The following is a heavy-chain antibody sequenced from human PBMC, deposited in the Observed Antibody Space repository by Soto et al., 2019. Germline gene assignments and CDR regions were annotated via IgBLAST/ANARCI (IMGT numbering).Heavy chain of an antibody. V-gene: IGHV3-11*05. D-gene: IGHD3-10*01. CDR1: GFTFGDSY. Sequence: QVQLVESGGGLVPPGGSLRLSCAGSGFTFGDSYMSWIRQAPGKGLEWLSYISPGSRYPAYADSVKGRFTISRDNAKRSLYLQMMSLRAEDTAIYYCVRGGDAGLFDPWGQGTMVTVSS. CDR3: VRGGDAGLFDP. CDR2: ISPGSRYP. J-gene: IGHJ5*02.